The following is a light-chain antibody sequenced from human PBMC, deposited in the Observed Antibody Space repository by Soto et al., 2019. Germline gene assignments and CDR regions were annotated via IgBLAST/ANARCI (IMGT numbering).Light chain of an antibody. CDR1: QDIKKF. J-gene: IGKJ1*01. Sequence: DIQVTQSPSSLSASPGDRITITCRASQDIKKFLAWYQQKPGKVPHLLIYAASTLRPEVPSRFSGNASGTDFTLTIASLQPEDVATYYCQKYDRAPAAFGQGTKVDVK. V-gene: IGKV1-27*01. CDR2: AAS. CDR3: QKYDRAPAA.